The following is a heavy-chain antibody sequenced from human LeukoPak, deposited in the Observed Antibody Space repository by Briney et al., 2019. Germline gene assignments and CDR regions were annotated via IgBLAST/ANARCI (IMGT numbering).Heavy chain of an antibody. V-gene: IGHV1-24*01. J-gene: IGHJ2*01. CDR3: ATDSYRSRSSGPCRYFDL. D-gene: IGHD2-2*01. CDR1: GYTLTELS. Sequence: ASVKVSCKVSGYTLTELSMHWVRQAPGKGLEWMGGFDPEDDETIYAQKFQGRVTMTEDTSTDTAYMELSSLRSEDTAVYYCATDSYRSRSSGPCRYFDLWGRGTLVTVSS. CDR2: FDPEDDET.